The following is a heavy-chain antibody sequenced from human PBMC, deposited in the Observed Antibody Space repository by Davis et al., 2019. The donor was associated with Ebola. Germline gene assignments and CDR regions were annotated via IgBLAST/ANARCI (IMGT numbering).Heavy chain of an antibody. CDR2: INGDGSST. D-gene: IGHD1-26*01. J-gene: IGHJ6*03. V-gene: IGHV3-74*01. CDR1: GFTFSDYW. CDR3: ASNSGSYGFYMDV. Sequence: GESLKISCAASGFTFSDYWMHWVRQTPGQGLVWVSRINGDGSSTVYADFVKGRFTISRDNTKNTVDLQMNSLRAEDTAVYYCASNSGSYGFYMDVWGKGTTVTVSS.